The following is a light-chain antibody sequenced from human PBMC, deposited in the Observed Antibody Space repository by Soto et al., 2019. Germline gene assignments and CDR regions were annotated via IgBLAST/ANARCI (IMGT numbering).Light chain of an antibody. Sequence: IVLTQSPGTLSLSRGERSTLSCRASQSVSSSYLTWYQQKPGQAPRLLIYGASTRATSIPARFSGSGSGTDFTLTISSLQPDDFATYYCQQSYVMPWTFGQGTKVDIK. CDR3: QQSYVMPWT. V-gene: IGKV3D-7*01. J-gene: IGKJ1*01. CDR1: QSVSSSY. CDR2: GAS.